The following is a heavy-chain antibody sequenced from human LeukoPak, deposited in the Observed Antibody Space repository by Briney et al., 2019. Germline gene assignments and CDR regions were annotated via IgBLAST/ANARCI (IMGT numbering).Heavy chain of an antibody. CDR2: IYYSGST. CDR1: GGSIGSYY. Sequence: SETLSLTCTVSGGSIGSYYWSWIRQPPGKGLEWIGYIYYSGSTNYNPSLRSRVAISVDTSKNQFALKLSSVTAADTAVYYCARETRDYYYYYMDVWGKGTTVTVSS. V-gene: IGHV4-59*01. J-gene: IGHJ6*03. D-gene: IGHD3-10*01. CDR3: ARETRDYYYYYMDV.